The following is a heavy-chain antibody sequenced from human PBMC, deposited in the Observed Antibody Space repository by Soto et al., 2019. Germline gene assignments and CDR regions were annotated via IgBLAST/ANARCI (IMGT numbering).Heavy chain of an antibody. V-gene: IGHV3-23*01. CDR2: ISGSGGST. CDR3: AKPNLRPYSSGQFDY. CDR1: GFTFSSYA. Sequence: GGSLRLSCAASGFTFSSYAMSWVRQAPGKGLEWVSAISGSGGSTYYADSVKGRFTISRDNSKNTLYLQMNSLRAEDTAVCYCAKPNLRPYSSGQFDYWGQGTLVTVSS. D-gene: IGHD6-19*01. J-gene: IGHJ4*02.